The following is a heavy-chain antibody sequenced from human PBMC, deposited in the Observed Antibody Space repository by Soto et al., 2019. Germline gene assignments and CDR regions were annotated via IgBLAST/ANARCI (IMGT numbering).Heavy chain of an antibody. J-gene: IGHJ4*02. D-gene: IGHD3-22*01. CDR1: GFTFSSYA. CDR3: AKALPTMIVVVPSFDY. Sequence: GGFLRLSCAASGFTFSSYAMSWVRQAPGKGLEWVSAISGSGGSTYYADSVKGRFTISRDNSKNTLYLQMNSLRAEDTAVYYCAKALPTMIVVVPSFDYWGQGTLVTVSS. CDR2: ISGSGGST. V-gene: IGHV3-23*01.